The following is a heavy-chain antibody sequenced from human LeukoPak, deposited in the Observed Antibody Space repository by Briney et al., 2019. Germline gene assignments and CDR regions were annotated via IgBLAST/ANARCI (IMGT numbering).Heavy chain of an antibody. D-gene: IGHD6-19*01. V-gene: IGHV4-4*07. Sequence: PSDTLSLPCTVSGGSISSYHWSWLRQPAGKGLEWLGRIYTGGSTNYNPSLKSRVTMSVDTSENQFSLKLSSVTAADTAVYYCLGRSGWYLDDYWGQGTLVTVSS. CDR2: IYTGGST. CDR1: GGSISSYH. CDR3: LGRSGWYLDDY. J-gene: IGHJ4*02.